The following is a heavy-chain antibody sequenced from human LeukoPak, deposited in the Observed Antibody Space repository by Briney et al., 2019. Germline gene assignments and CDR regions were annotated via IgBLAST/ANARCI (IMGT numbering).Heavy chain of an antibody. Sequence: ASVKVSCKASGYTFTSYDINWVRQATGEGLEWMGCMNPNSSNTGYAQKFQGRVTITRNTSISTAYMELSSLRSEDTAVYYCARDLTHRQYYDFWRRFDPWGQGTLVTVSS. CDR3: ARDLTHRQYYDFWRRFDP. CDR1: GYTFTSYD. J-gene: IGHJ5*02. D-gene: IGHD3-3*01. V-gene: IGHV1-8*03. CDR2: MNPNSSNT.